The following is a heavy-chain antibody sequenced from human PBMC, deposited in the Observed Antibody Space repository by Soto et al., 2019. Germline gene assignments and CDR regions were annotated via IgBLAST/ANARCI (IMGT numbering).Heavy chain of an antibody. CDR3: ARVDILTGSYFDY. CDR2: IIPIFGTA. D-gene: IGHD3-9*01. Sequence: SVKVSCKASGGTFSSYAISWVRQAPGQGLEWMGGIIPIFGTANYAQKFQGRVTITADESTSTAYMELSSLRSEDTAVYYCARVDILTGSYFDYCGQGTLVPVSS. V-gene: IGHV1-69*13. CDR1: GGTFSSYA. J-gene: IGHJ4*02.